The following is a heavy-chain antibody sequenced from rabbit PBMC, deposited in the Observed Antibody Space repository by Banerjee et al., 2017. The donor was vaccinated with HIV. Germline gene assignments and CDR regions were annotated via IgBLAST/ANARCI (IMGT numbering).Heavy chain of an antibody. J-gene: IGHJ3*01. Sequence: QEQLKETGGGLVQPGGSLTLSCKASGIDFSSYGISWVRQAPGKGPEWIAYIYPGFGIRNYANSVKGRFTISSDNAQNTVFLQMTSLTASDTATYFCARLLYYTYGYAGYAYATRLDLWGQGTLVTVS. V-gene: IGHV1S47*01. CDR3: ARLLYYTYGYAGYAYATRLDL. CDR1: GIDFSSYG. D-gene: IGHD6-1*01. CDR2: IYPGFGIR.